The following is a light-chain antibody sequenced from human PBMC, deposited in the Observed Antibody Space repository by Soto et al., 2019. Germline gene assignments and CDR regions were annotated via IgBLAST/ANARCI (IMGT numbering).Light chain of an antibody. CDR1: QSISSW. CDR3: QQRSNWPLT. V-gene: IGKV1-5*03. Sequence: IQSTQSPSTPSSSLGDKVTTPFRASQSISSWLAWYQQKPGKAPKLLIYKASSLESGVPSRFSGSGSGTDFTLTISSLEPEDFAVYYCQQRSNWPLTFGQGTRLEIK. CDR2: KAS. J-gene: IGKJ5*01.